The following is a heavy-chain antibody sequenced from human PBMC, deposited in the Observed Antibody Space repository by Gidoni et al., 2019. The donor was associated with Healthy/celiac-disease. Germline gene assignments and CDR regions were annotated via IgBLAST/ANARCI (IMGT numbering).Heavy chain of an antibody. D-gene: IGHD1-26*01. V-gene: IGHV4-59*01. CDR3: ARASGSYAYYFDY. CDR2: IYYSGST. CDR1: GGSISSYY. Sequence: QESGPGLVKPSETLSLTCTVSGGSISSYYGSWIRQPPGKGLEWIGYIYYSGSTNYNPSLKSRVTISVDTSKNQFSLKLSSVTAADTAVYYCARASGSYAYYFDYWGQGTLVTVSS. J-gene: IGHJ4*02.